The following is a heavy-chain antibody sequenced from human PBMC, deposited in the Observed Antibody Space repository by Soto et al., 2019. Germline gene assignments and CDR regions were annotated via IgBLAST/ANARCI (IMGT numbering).Heavy chain of an antibody. D-gene: IGHD6-19*01. CDR3: TRDRHPFARGWFGRGFDT. J-gene: IGHJ5*02. Sequence: EVQLVESGGGLVQPGMSLTLSCAASGFSFDDYGLHWVRQAPGKGLEWVSGITWDSGPIDYAESVKGRFTISRDNDQNSLYLQMIGLRAEDTALYYCTRDRHPFARGWFGRGFDTWGQGTLVTVSS. CDR1: GFSFDDYG. CDR2: ITWDSGPI. V-gene: IGHV3-9*01.